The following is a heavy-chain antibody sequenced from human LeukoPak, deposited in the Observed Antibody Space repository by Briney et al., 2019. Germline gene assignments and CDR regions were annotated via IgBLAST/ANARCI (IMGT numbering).Heavy chain of an antibody. CDR3: AKDSSSWGVHYYGMDV. J-gene: IGHJ6*02. CDR2: ISWDGGST. Sequence: GGSLRLSCAASGFTFDDYTMHWVRQAPGKGLEWVSLISWDGGSTYYADSVKGRFTISRDNSKNSLYLQMNSLRTEDTALYYCAKDSSSWGVHYYGMDVWGQGTAVTVSS. V-gene: IGHV3-43*01. CDR1: GFTFDDYT. D-gene: IGHD6-13*01.